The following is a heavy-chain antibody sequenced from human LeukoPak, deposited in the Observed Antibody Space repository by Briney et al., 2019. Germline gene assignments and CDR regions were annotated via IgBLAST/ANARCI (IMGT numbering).Heavy chain of an antibody. D-gene: IGHD3-9*01. J-gene: IGHJ6*02. CDR1: GGTFSSYA. CDR3: ARSASYYDILTGYYSYYYGMDV. V-gene: IGHV1-69*13. CDR2: IIPIFGTA. Sequence: ASVNVSCKASGGTFSSYAISWVRQAPGQGLEWMGGIIPIFGTANYAQKFQGRVTITADESTSTAYMELSSLRSEDTAVYYCARSASYYDILTGYYSYYYGMDVWGQGTTVTVSS.